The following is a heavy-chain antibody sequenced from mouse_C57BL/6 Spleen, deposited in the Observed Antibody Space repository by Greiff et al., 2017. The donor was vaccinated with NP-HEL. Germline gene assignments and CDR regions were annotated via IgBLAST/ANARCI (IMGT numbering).Heavy chain of an antibody. CDR2: IHPNSGST. Sequence: QVQLQQPGAELVKPGASVKLSCKASGYTFTSYWMHWVKQRPGQGLEWIGMIHPNSGSTNYNEKFKSKATLTVDKSSSTAYMQLSSLTSEDSAVYYCARTSPPDYDKRAWFAYWGQGTLVTVSA. V-gene: IGHV1-64*01. CDR1: GYTFTSYW. J-gene: IGHJ3*01. D-gene: IGHD2-4*01. CDR3: ARTSPPDYDKRAWFAY.